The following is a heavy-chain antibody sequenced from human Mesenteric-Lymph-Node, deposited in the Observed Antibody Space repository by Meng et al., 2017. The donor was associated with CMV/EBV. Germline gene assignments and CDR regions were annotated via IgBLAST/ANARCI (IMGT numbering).Heavy chain of an antibody. CDR1: GFNVRDKY. D-gene: IGHD3-10*01. CDR2: IYRGDNT. J-gene: IGHJ4*02. CDR3: TGDSVSNPNLDY. Sequence: VHLVGVGGGLVQPGGALRLCWAASGFNVRDKYMSWVRQAPGKGLEWVCIIYRGDNTYYIDSVKDRFTVSRDNSKNTMYLQMNSLRVEDTAVYYCTGDSVSNPNLDYWGQGTLVTVSS. V-gene: IGHV3-66*01.